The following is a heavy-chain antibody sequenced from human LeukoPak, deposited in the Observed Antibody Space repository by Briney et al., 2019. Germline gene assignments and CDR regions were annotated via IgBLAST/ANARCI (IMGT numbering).Heavy chain of an antibody. D-gene: IGHD6-6*01. CDR1: GFTFVDYA. J-gene: IGHJ6*03. V-gene: IGHV3-9*01. CDR3: TKDAGGGSSSPSFYFYMDV. CDR2: INWNSGST. Sequence: GGSLRLSCAASGFTFVDYAMLWVRQVRGKGLEWVSSINWNSGSTAYADSVKGRFTISRDNAKKSVYLQLNSLRPDDTALYYCTKDAGGGSSSPSFYFYMDVWGKGTTVSVSS.